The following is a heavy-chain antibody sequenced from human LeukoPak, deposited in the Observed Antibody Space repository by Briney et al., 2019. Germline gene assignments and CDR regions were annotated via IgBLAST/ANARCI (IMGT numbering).Heavy chain of an antibody. J-gene: IGHJ4*02. CDR3: ARRLCGTTTSCSVDS. D-gene: IGHD2-2*01. CDR2: IYYSGST. V-gene: IGHV4-30-4*01. CDR1: GVSITSGDYY. Sequence: SETLSLTCTVSGVSITSGDYYWRWIRQPPGKGLEWIGYIYYSGSTYYNPSLKSRVTISVDTSNNQFSLKLSSVTAADTAVYYCARRLCGTTTSCSVDSWGQGTLVTVSS.